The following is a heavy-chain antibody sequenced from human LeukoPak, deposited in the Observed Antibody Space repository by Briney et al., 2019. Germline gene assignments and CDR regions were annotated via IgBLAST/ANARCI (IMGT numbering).Heavy chain of an antibody. J-gene: IGHJ5*02. Sequence: ASVKISCKASVYTFTGYYMHWVRQAPGQGLEWIWGINPNRVGTNYAQKIQGTVTMTRDTSISTAYMELSRLRSDDTAVYYCARGDIAADGTILIWFDPWGQGTLVTVSS. CDR3: ARGDIAADGTILIWFDP. CDR2: INPNRVGT. CDR1: VYTFTGYY. V-gene: IGHV1-2*02. D-gene: IGHD6-13*01.